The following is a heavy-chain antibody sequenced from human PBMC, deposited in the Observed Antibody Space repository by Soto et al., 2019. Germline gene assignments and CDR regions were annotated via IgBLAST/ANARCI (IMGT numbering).Heavy chain of an antibody. CDR1: GFIFSDYT. J-gene: IGHJ4*02. V-gene: IGHV3-23*01. CDR2: IPGSGDVT. D-gene: IGHD5-12*01. CDR3: AKESLKGTGYDRFDS. Sequence: EMHLLESGGGLVQPGGSLRLSCAASGFIFSDYTINWVRQAPGKGLGWVSSIPGSGDVTYYAASVKGRFTISRDNSKNTVYLQMDTLRVEDTAVYYCAKESLKGTGYDRFDSWGQGTLVTVSS.